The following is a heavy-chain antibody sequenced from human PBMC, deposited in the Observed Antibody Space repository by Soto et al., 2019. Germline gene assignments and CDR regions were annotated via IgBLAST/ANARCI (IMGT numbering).Heavy chain of an antibody. D-gene: IGHD6-13*01. CDR2: INHSGST. J-gene: IGHJ5*02. CDR3: ARGNTLVRFYWFDP. Sequence: ASETLSLTCAVYGGSFSGYYWTWIRQPPGTGLEWIGEINHSGSTNYNPSLKSRVTISVDTSKNQFSLKLSSVTAADTAVYYCARGNTLVRFYWFDPWGQGTLVTVSS. V-gene: IGHV4-34*01. CDR1: GGSFSGYY.